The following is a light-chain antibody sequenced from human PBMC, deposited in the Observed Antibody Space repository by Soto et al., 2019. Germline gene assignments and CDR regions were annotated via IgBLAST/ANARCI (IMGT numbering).Light chain of an antibody. CDR2: GVS. Sequence: QSALTQPASVSGSPGQSITISCTGTSSDIGSHNFVSWHQQHPGKAPKFIIYGVSNRPSGVSNRFSGSKSGNTASLTISGLQADDEAAYYCSSYTSTYIWVFGGGTQLTVL. V-gene: IGLV2-14*01. J-gene: IGLJ3*02. CDR3: SSYTSTYIWV. CDR1: SSDIGSHNF.